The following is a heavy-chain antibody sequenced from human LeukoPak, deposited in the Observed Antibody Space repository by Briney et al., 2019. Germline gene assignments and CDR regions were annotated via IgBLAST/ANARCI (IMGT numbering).Heavy chain of an antibody. CDR2: ISSSSSYI. J-gene: IGHJ4*02. V-gene: IGHV3-21*01. CDR1: GFTFSSYS. D-gene: IGHD3-10*01. CDR3: ARDSVLGDYFDY. Sequence: GGSLRLSCAASGFTFSSYSMNWVRQAPGKGLDWVSSISSSSSYIYYADSVNGLFTITRDNAKNSLYLQMNGLRAEDTAVYYCARDSVLGDYFDYWGQGTLVTVSS.